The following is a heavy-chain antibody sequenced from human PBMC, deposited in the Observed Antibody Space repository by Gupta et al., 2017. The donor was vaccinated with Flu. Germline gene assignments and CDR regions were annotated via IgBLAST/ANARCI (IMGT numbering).Heavy chain of an antibody. J-gene: IGHJ4*02. D-gene: IGHD6-6*01. Sequence: YWSWVRQSPGKGLGWIGEINHNGRIVNYNPSLKSRALISVDRSKNQFSLKVNSVTAADTAVYYCTRTPDITARPFDYWGQGTLVAVSS. CDR2: INHNGRIV. CDR3: TRTPDITARPFDY. V-gene: IGHV4-34*01. CDR1: Y.